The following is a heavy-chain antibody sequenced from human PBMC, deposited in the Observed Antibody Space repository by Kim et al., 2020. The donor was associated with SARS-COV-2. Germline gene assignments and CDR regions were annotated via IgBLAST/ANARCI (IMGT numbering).Heavy chain of an antibody. V-gene: IGHV3-30*18. CDR2: ISYDGSNK. D-gene: IGHD2-2*01. J-gene: IGHJ5*02. CDR3: AKDRALSTNWFDP. CDR1: GFSFGSYG. Sequence: GGSLRLSCAASGFSFGSYGMHWVRQAPGKGLEWVAVISYDGSNKYYADSVKGRFTISRDNSKNTLYLQMNSLRAEDTAVYYCAKDRALSTNWFDPWGQGTLVTVSS.